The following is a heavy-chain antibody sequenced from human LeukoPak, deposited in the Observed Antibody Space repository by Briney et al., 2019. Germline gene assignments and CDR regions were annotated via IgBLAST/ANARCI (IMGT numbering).Heavy chain of an antibody. D-gene: IGHD4-23*01. V-gene: IGHV4-39*01. CDR2: IHDSGST. Sequence: SETLSLTCSVSGGSSSSSSYYWGWIRRPPGKGLEWIGSIHDSGSTDYNPSLKSRVTISVDTSKNQFSLKLSSVTAADTAVYYCARLCGGNSNNYYCDYWGQGTLVTVSS. CDR1: GGSSSSSSYY. J-gene: IGHJ4*02. CDR3: ARLCGGNSNNYYCDY.